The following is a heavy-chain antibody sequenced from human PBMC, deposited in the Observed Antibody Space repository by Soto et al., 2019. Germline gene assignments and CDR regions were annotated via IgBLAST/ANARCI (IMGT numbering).Heavy chain of an antibody. J-gene: IGHJ4*02. CDR3: ARDDYYDSSGYLASLDY. D-gene: IGHD3-22*01. CDR2: ISSSSSYI. Sequence: PGGSLRLSCAASGFTFSSYSMNWVRQAPGKGLEWVSSISSSSSYIYYADSVKGRFTISRDNAKNSLYLQMNSLRAEDTAVYYCARDDYYDSSGYLASLDYWGQGTLVTVSS. V-gene: IGHV3-21*01. CDR1: GFTFSSYS.